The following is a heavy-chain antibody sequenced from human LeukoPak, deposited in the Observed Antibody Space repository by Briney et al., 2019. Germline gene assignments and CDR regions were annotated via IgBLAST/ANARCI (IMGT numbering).Heavy chain of an antibody. D-gene: IGHD5-12*01. CDR3: ARIAATIGADYFDY. Sequence: SETLSLTCTVSGASLGTYYWTWIRQTPGKGLEWIGYVYHNGDTRYSPSLKSRVTLSVDTSKNQFSLKLSSVTAADTAVYYCARIAATIGADYFDYWGQGTLVTVSS. V-gene: IGHV4-59*01. CDR1: GASLGTYY. J-gene: IGHJ4*02. CDR2: VYHNGDT.